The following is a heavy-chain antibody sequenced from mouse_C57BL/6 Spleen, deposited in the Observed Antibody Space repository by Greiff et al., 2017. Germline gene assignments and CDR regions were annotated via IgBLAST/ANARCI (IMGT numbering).Heavy chain of an antibody. J-gene: IGHJ3*01. D-gene: IGHD2-3*01. Sequence: EVKLVESGPGLVKPSQSLSLTCSVTGYSITSGYYWNWIRQFPGNKLEWMGYISYDGSNNYNPSLKNRISITRDTSKNQFFLKLNSVTTEDTATYYCARDQVYDGYYGAWFAYWGQGTLVTVSA. CDR3: ARDQVYDGYYGAWFAY. CDR1: GYSITSGYY. V-gene: IGHV3-6*01. CDR2: ISYDGSN.